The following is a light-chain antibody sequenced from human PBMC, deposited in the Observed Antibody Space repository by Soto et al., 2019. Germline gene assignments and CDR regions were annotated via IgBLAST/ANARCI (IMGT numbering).Light chain of an antibody. J-gene: IGKJ2*01. V-gene: IGKV3-20*01. CDR2: GAS. CDR1: QSVSSSN. Sequence: EIVLTQSPATLSLSPGERATLSCRASQSVSSSNLAWYQQKPGQAPRLVISGASSRAAGLPDRFSGSGSGTDFTLTISRLEPEDFVFYYCQHYDDSPPRYTFGQGTKLEIK. CDR3: QHYDDSPPRYT.